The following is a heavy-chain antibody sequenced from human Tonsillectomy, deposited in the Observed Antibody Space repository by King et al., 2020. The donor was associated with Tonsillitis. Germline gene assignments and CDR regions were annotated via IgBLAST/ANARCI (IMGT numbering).Heavy chain of an antibody. J-gene: IGHJ6*02. CDR1: GGSISSYY. D-gene: IGHD2-15*01. Sequence: LQLQESGPGLVKPSETLSLTCTVSGGSISSYYWSWIRQPPGKGLEWIGYIYHSGSTNYNPSLKSRVTISADTSKNQFSLKLSSVTAADTALYYCARVTGTTGCSGGSCYLYSDYGMDVWGQGTTVTVS. V-gene: IGHV4-59*01. CDR2: IYHSGST. CDR3: ARVTGTTGCSGGSCYLYSDYGMDV.